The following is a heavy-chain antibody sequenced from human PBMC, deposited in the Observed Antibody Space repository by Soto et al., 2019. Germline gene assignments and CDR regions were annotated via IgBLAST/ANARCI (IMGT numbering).Heavy chain of an antibody. Sequence: QVQLQESGPGLVKPSETLSLTCTVSGGSISRYYWNWIRQPPGKGLEWIGFVYYSGSTNYNPSLKLRVTLSLDTSKNHFSLKLSSVTAADTAMYYCAAALSGSGAFDLWGQGTMVTVSS. CDR1: GGSISRYY. D-gene: IGHD6-19*01. V-gene: IGHV4-59*08. CDR3: AAALSGSGAFDL. CDR2: VYYSGST. J-gene: IGHJ3*01.